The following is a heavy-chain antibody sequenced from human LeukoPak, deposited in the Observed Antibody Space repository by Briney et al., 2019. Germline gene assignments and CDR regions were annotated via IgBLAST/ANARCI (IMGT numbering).Heavy chain of an antibody. CDR1: GFTFSSYA. D-gene: IGHD6-19*01. CDR3: AKGRSSGWRTEQDY. Sequence: GGSLRLSCAASGFTFSSYAMSWVRQAPGKGLEWVSTISGSGSSTYYADSVKGRFTISRDNSKNTLYLQMNSLRAEDTAVYYCAKGRSSGWRTEQDYWGQGTLVTVSS. V-gene: IGHV3-23*01. J-gene: IGHJ4*02. CDR2: ISGSGSST.